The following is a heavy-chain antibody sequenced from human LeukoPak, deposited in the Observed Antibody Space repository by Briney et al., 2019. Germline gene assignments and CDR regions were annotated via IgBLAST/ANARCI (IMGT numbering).Heavy chain of an antibody. CDR2: IGGRDGST. D-gene: IGHD3-10*01. V-gene: IGHV3-23*01. J-gene: IGHJ4*02. CDR3: AKGHYYGSGSLDY. Sequence: GGSLRLSCAASGFTFGSSAMSWVRQAPGKGLEWVSAIGGRDGSTYYADSVKGRFTISRDNSKNTLYVQMNSLRAEDTAVYYCAKGHYYGSGSLDYWGQGTLVTVSS. CDR1: GFTFGSSA.